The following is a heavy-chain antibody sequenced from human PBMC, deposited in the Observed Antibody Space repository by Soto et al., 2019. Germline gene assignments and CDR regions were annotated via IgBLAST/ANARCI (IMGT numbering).Heavy chain of an antibody. CDR1: GFTFNDYG. CDR2: ISGSGASI. D-gene: IGHD2-8*01. CDR3: AKGVSSPVEY. Sequence: EVQLLDSGGGLVQPGGSLRLSCAASGFTFNDYGMSWVRQAPGKGLEWVSGISGSGASIYYADSVKGRFTISRDNSKNTLYLQMNSLRAADTAVYYCAKGVSSPVEYWGQGTQVTVSS. V-gene: IGHV3-23*01. J-gene: IGHJ4*02.